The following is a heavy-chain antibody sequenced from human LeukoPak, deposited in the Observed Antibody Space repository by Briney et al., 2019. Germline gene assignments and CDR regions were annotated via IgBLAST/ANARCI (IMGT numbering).Heavy chain of an antibody. J-gene: IGHJ6*02. CDR2: IYYTGSGNT. Sequence: SETLSLACIVSGDSFNNSAYYWGWVRQPPGEGLQWIVAIYYTGSGNTYYSSSFEGRNTLSVDTSKNQFSLRLSAVTTADTAVYDGAGDRVLVVESGNYNFYGMDVWGLGTTVTVSS. V-gene: IGHV4-39*07. D-gene: IGHD2-15*01. CDR3: AGDRVLVVESGNYNFYGMDV. CDR1: GDSFNNSAYY.